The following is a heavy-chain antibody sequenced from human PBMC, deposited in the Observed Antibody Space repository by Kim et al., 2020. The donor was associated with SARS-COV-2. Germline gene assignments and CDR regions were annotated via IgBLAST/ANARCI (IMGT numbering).Heavy chain of an antibody. CDR2: INPRDSDS. D-gene: IGHD3-22*01. Sequence: GESLKISCKGSGYIFANYWIGWVRQMPGKGLEWMGIINPRDSDSRYSPSFQGQVTISADKSVSTAYLQWSSLKASDTAMYYCARAAYYSDTTWYYFHYWGQGTLVTVSS. CDR3: ARAAYYSDTTWYYFHY. V-gene: IGHV5-51*01. CDR1: GYIFANYW. J-gene: IGHJ4*02.